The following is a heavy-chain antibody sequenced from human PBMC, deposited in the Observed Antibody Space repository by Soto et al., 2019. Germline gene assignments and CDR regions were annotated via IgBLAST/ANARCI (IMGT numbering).Heavy chain of an antibody. CDR3: ARHSNQLLGFAY. J-gene: IGHJ4*02. V-gene: IGHV4-30-2*01. CDR2: TYHSGNP. D-gene: IGHD2-2*01. Sequence: QPPGKPLEWIGHTYHSGNPYYNPSLKSRVIISADKSISTAYLQCSSLKASDTAMYYCARHSNQLLGFAYWGKGTLVTVSP.